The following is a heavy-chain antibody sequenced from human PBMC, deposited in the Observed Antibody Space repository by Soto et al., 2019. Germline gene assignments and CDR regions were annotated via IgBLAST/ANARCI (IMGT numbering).Heavy chain of an antibody. Sequence: PGGSLRLSCAASGFTFSSYAMHWVRQAPGKGLEWVAVISYDGSNKYYADSVKGRFTISRDNSKNTLYLQMNSLRAEDTAVYYCARDRAVAGNLYYYYGMDVWGQGTTVTVSS. J-gene: IGHJ6*02. CDR1: GFTFSSYA. D-gene: IGHD6-19*01. CDR2: ISYDGSNK. CDR3: ARDRAVAGNLYYYYGMDV. V-gene: IGHV3-30-3*01.